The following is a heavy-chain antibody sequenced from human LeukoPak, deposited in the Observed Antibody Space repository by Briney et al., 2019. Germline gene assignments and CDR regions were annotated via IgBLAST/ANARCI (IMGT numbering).Heavy chain of an antibody. CDR3: ARDGDYYDSSGYYFDY. V-gene: IGHV1-46*01. D-gene: IGHD3-22*01. CDR1: GYTFTSYY. Sequence: ASVKVSCKASGYTFTSYYMHWVRQAPGQGLEWMGLINPTGDSTGYAQKFQGRVTMTRDTSTSTVYMELSSLRSEDTAVYYCARDGDYYDSSGYYFDYWGQGTLVTVSS. J-gene: IGHJ4*02. CDR2: INPTGDST.